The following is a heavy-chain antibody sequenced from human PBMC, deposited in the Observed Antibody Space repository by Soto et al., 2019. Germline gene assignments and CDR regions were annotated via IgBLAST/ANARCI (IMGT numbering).Heavy chain of an antibody. D-gene: IGHD5-12*01. CDR2: IYSGGST. V-gene: IGHV3-66*01. CDR1: GFPVSSNY. J-gene: IGHJ3*02. Sequence: SLRLSCAASGFPVSSNYMSWVRQAPGKGLEWVSVIYSGGSTYYADSVKGRFTISRDNSKNTLYLQMNSLRAEDTAVYYCARDFGYDPDAFDIWGQGTMVTVSS. CDR3: ARDFGYDPDAFDI.